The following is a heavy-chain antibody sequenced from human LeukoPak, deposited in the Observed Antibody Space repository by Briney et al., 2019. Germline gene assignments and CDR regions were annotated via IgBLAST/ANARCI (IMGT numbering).Heavy chain of an antibody. J-gene: IGHJ4*02. Sequence: GGSLRLSCAASGFTFDDYAMHWVRQDPGQGLEWVSGVNWNSGSAAYADSAKGRFTISRDNSKNTLYLQMNSLRAEDTAVYYCARSVVVTAFRVFDYWGQGTLVTVSS. D-gene: IGHD2-21*02. V-gene: IGHV3-9*01. CDR3: ARSVVVTAFRVFDY. CDR1: GFTFDDYA. CDR2: VNWNSGSA.